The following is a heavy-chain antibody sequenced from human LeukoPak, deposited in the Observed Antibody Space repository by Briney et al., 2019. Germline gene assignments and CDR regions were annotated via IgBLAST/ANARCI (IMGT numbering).Heavy chain of an antibody. CDR3: AKLSLAQDFDY. CDR2: ISYGGSNK. V-gene: IGHV3-30*18. CDR1: GFTFSSYG. J-gene: IGHJ4*02. Sequence: GGSLRLSCAASGFTFSSYGMHWVRQAPGKGLEWVAVISYGGSNKYYADSVKGRFTISRDNSKNTLYLQMNSLRAEDTAVYYCAKLSLAQDFDYWGQGTLVTVSS.